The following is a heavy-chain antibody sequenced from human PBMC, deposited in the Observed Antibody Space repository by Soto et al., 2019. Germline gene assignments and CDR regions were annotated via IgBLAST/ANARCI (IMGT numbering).Heavy chain of an antibody. Sequence: PSETLSLSCTVSGCSISSGDYYWSWIRQPPGKGQQWIGYIYYSGSTYYNPSLKSRVTISVDTSKNQFSLKLSSVTAADTAVYYCASRAMVTTHDYWGQGTLVTVSS. V-gene: IGHV4-30-4*01. CDR2: IYYSGST. D-gene: IGHD5-18*01. CDR3: ASRAMVTTHDY. J-gene: IGHJ4*02. CDR1: GCSISSGDYY.